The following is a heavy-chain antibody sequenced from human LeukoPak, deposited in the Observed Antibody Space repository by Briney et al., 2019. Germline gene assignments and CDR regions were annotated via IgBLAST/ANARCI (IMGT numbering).Heavy chain of an antibody. CDR1: GGSFSGYY. CDR2: TNHSGST. CDR3: ARVRVNWFDP. J-gene: IGHJ5*02. D-gene: IGHD3-3*01. V-gene: IGHV4-34*01. Sequence: SETLSLTCAVYGGSFSGYYWSWIRQPPGKGLEWIGETNHSGSTNYNPSLKSRVTISVDTSKNQFSLKLSSVTAADTAVYYCARVRVNWFDPWGQGTLVTVSS.